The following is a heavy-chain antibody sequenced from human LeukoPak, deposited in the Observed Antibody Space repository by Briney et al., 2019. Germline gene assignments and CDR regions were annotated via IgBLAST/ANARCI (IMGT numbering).Heavy chain of an antibody. CDR3: TTEGGSYHFDY. J-gene: IGHJ4*02. CDR2: IKSKTDGGTT. D-gene: IGHD1-26*01. V-gene: IGHV3-15*01. Sequence: PGGSLRLPCAASGFTFSNAWMSWVRQAPGKGLEWDGRIKSKTDGGTTDYAAPVKGRFTISRDDSKNTLYLQMNSLKTEDTAVYYCTTEGGSYHFDYWGQGTLVTVSS. CDR1: GFTFSNAW.